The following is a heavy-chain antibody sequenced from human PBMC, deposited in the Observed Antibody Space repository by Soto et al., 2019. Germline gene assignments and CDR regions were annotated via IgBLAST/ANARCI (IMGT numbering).Heavy chain of an antibody. J-gene: IGHJ5*02. Sequence: EASVKVCCKASGYTFTTFPIHWVRQAPGQGLEWMGWINVGSGNTKYSQKFQGRVTITRDTPASTAYMELSSLRSEDTAVYYCARDSGGYNYGYYWFDPWGHGTLVTVSS. D-gene: IGHD5-18*01. CDR1: GYTFTTFP. CDR3: ARDSGGYNYGYYWFDP. CDR2: INVGSGNT. V-gene: IGHV1-3*01.